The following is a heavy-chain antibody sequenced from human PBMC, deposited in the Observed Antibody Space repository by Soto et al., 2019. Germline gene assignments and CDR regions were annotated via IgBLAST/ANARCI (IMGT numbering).Heavy chain of an antibody. CDR3: AREFPYYVSSDSYLDY. CDR1: GDSVSGNSAA. D-gene: IGHD3-16*01. J-gene: IGHJ4*02. Sequence: SQTLSLTCAISGDSVSGNSAAWNWIRQSPARGLEWLGRTYYRSRWYNDYAVSVKSRITVTPDASKNHLSLHLNSVTPEDTAVYYFAREFPYYVSSDSYLDYGGQGALVNVLL. CDR2: TYYRSRWYN. V-gene: IGHV6-1*01.